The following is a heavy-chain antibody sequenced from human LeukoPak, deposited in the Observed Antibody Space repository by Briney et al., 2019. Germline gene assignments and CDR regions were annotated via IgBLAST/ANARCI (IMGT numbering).Heavy chain of an antibody. D-gene: IGHD3-22*01. J-gene: IGHJ3*01. Sequence: GGSLRLSCEASGFTFGSYAMTWVRQAPGKGLDWVSVIGANGADTYYADSVKGRFTISRDSAKNTLYLHMSSLRAEDTAVYFCARRPRDTSGYYLGAFHAWGQGTTVTVSS. CDR1: GFTFGSYA. CDR2: IGANGADT. V-gene: IGHV3-23*01. CDR3: ARRPRDTSGYYLGAFHA.